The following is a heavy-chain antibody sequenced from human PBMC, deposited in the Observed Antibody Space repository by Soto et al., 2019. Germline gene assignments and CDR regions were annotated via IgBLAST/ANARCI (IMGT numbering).Heavy chain of an antibody. D-gene: IGHD3-3*01. V-gene: IGHV4-31*03. J-gene: IGHJ5*02. CDR2: IYYSGGT. CDR1: GGSISSGDYY. CDR3: ARWWSGSRQGFDP. Sequence: QVQLQESGPGLVKPSQTLSLTCTVSGGSISSGDYYWSWIRQHPGKGLEWIGYIYYSGGTYYNPSLKSRVTISVATSKNQFSLKLSSVTAADTAVYYCARWWSGSRQGFDPWGQGTLVTVSS.